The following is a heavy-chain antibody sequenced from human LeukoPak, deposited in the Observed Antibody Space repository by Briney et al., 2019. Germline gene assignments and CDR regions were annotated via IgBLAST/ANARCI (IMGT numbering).Heavy chain of an antibody. V-gene: IGHV3-74*01. Sequence: GGSLRLSCAASGFTFSRYWMHWVRQAPGKGLVWVSRIKSDGSSTNYADSVKGRFTISRDNAKNTLYLQMNSLRAEDTAVYYCARDRYGVNTVNNWGRETLVPVS. J-gene: IGHJ4*02. CDR3: ARDRYGVNTVNN. CDR1: GFTFSRYW. D-gene: IGHD4-23*01. CDR2: IKSDGSST.